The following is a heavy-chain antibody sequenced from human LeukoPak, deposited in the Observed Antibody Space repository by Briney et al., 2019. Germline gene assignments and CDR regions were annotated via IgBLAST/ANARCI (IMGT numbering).Heavy chain of an antibody. Sequence: SETLSLTCTVSGGSISSYYWSWIRQPLGKGLEWIGYIYYSGSTNYNPSLKSRVTISVDTSKNQFSLKLSSVTAADTAVYYCASLLALSDYCHYWCPGTLVTVSS. J-gene: IGHJ4*02. D-gene: IGHD2-8*02. CDR1: GGSISSYY. CDR3: ASLLALSDYCHY. V-gene: IGHV4-59*08. CDR2: IYYSGST.